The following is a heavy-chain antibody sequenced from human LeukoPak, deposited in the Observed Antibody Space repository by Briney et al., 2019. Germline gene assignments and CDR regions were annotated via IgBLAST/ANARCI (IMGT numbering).Heavy chain of an antibody. CDR1: GFTFSSYA. J-gene: IGHJ4*02. V-gene: IGHV3-30-3*01. Sequence: PGGSLRLSCAASGFTFSSYAMHWVRQAPGKGLEWVALISKDGTNDYYADSVKGRFTISRDNSKNTLYLQMNSLISEDTAVYYCARSTLGTMTRLGDYWGQGTLVTVSS. D-gene: IGHD1-1*01. CDR2: ISKDGTND. CDR3: ARSTLGTMTRLGDY.